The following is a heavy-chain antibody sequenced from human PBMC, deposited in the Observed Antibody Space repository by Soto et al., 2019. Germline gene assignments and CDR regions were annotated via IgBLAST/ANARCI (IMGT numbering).Heavy chain of an antibody. CDR3: ARAWCCITMIVPGY. CDR1: GFTFSSYG. CDR2: IWYDGSNK. J-gene: IGHJ4*02. D-gene: IGHD3-22*01. V-gene: IGHV3-33*01. Sequence: QVQLVESGGGVVQPGRSLRLSCAASGFTFSSYGMHWVRQAPGKGLEWVAVIWYDGSNKYYADSVKGRFTIYRDNSKHSLYLGMNRLRAEDTGVYYCARAWCCITMIVPGYWGQGTLVTVSS.